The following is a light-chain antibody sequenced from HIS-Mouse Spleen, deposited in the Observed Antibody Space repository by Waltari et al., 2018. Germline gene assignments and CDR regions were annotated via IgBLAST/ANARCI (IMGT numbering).Light chain of an antibody. Sequence: QSALTQPAAVSGSPGQAITISSSGTSSDFGRYNLVSWYPQHPGKAPKLMIYEGSKRPSGVSNRFSGSKSGNTASLTISGLQAEDEADYYCCSYAGSSTYWVFGGGTKLTVL. V-gene: IGLV2-23*01. CDR3: CSYAGSSTYWV. J-gene: IGLJ3*02. CDR1: SSDFGRYNL. CDR2: EGS.